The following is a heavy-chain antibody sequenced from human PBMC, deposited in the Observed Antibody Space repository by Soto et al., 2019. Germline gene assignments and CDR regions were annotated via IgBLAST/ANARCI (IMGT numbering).Heavy chain of an antibody. D-gene: IGHD3-10*01. CDR1: GFTFSSYA. Sequence: EVQLLESGGGLVQPGGSLRLSCAASGFTFSSYAMSWVRQAPGKGLAWVSAISGSGGSTYYADSVKGRFTISRDNSKNTLYLQMNSLRAEDTAVYYCAKRGSARWFGELLYFDYWGQGTLVTVSS. CDR3: AKRGSARWFGELLYFDY. CDR2: ISGSGGST. J-gene: IGHJ4*02. V-gene: IGHV3-23*01.